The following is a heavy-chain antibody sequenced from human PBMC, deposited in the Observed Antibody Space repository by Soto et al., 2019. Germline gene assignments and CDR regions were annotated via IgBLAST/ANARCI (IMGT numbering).Heavy chain of an antibody. V-gene: IGHV3-21*01. CDR3: ARDLVVVPAAILGPIPNYYYYYGMDV. CDR1: GFTFSSYS. CDR2: ISSSSSYI. J-gene: IGHJ6*02. D-gene: IGHD2-2*02. Sequence: GGSLRLSCAASGFTFSSYSMNWVRQAPGKGLEWVSSISSSSSYIYYADSVKGRFTISRDNAKNSLYLQMNSPRAEDTAVYYCARDLVVVPAAILGPIPNYYYYYGMDVWGQGTTVTVSS.